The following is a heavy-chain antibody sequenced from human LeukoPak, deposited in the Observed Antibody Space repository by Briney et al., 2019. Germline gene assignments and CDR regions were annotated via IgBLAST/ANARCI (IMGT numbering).Heavy chain of an antibody. CDR1: XFTFSSYA. Sequence: SLRLXCAASXFTFSSYAMHWVRQAPGKGMEWVAVISYDGSNKYYADSVKGRFTISRDNSKNTLYLQMNSLRAEDTAVYYCARDRMAVTTRLFDYWGQGTLVTVSS. CDR2: ISYDGSNK. J-gene: IGHJ4*02. D-gene: IGHD4-17*01. CDR3: ARDRMAVTTRLFDY. V-gene: IGHV3-30*04.